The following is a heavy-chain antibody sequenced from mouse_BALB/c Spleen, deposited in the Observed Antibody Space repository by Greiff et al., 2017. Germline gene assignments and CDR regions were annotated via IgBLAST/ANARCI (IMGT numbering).Heavy chain of an antibody. V-gene: IGHV5-17*02. J-gene: IGHJ2*01. D-gene: IGHD2-10*02. CDR3: ARSSGYGNPDY. CDR2: ISSGSSTI. Sequence: EVQRVESGGGLVQPGGSRKLSCAASGFTFSSFGMHWVRQAPEKGLEWVAYISSGSSTIYYADTVKGRFTISRDNPKNTLFLQMTSLRSEDTAMYYCARSSGYGNPDYWGQGTTLTVSS. CDR1: GFTFSSFG.